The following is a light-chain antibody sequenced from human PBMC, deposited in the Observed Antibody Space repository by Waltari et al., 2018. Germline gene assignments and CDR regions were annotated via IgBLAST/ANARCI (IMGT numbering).Light chain of an antibody. J-gene: IGLJ3*02. V-gene: IGLV10-54*04. CDR2: RNN. Sequence: QAGLTQPPSVSKDLRQTATLTCTGNSNNVGYQGAACLKQHQGHPPKLLPYRNNDPPSGSAERFSASRSGETASLTITGVQAEDEADYYCSAWDSSLTVWVFGGGTKLTVL. CDR3: SAWDSSLTVWV. CDR1: SNNVGYQG.